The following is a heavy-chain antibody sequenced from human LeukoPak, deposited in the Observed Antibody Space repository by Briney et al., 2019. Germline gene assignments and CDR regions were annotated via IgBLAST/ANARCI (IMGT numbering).Heavy chain of an antibody. CDR3: ASGEYYDSSGTA. CDR2: IYYSGST. Sequence: SETLSLTCTVSGGSISSYYWSWIRQPPGKGLEWIGYIYYSGSTNYNPSLKSRVTISVDTSKNQFSLKLSSVTAADTAVYYCASGEYYDSSGTAWGQGTLVTVSS. CDR1: GGSISSYY. J-gene: IGHJ4*02. D-gene: IGHD3-22*01. V-gene: IGHV4-59*01.